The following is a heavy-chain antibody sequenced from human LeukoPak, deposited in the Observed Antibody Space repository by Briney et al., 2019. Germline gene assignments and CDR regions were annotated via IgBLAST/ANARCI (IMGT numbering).Heavy chain of an antibody. Sequence: PSETLSLTCVVSGGSISSSNWWRWVRQAPGKGLEWVSVIYTAGTTYYADSVKGRFTISRDNSRNTLYLQMNSLRAEDTAVYYCGGYGGRYPYYMEVWGKGTTVTISS. CDR3: GGYGGRYPYYMEV. CDR2: IYTAGTT. J-gene: IGHJ6*03. V-gene: IGHV3-53*01. D-gene: IGHD1-26*01. CDR1: GGSISSSNW.